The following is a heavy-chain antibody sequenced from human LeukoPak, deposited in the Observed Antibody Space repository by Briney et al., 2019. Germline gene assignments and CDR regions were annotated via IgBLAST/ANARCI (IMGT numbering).Heavy chain of an antibody. D-gene: IGHD6-19*01. CDR1: GFTFNNYW. V-gene: IGHV3-7*01. J-gene: IGHJ4*02. CDR2: IRHDGSAK. Sequence: GGSLRLSCVASGFTFNNYWMTWVRQAPGRGLEWVAYIRHDGSAKYYGDSVKGRFTISRDDAKNSLFLQMNSLRADDTAIYYCARDNSGFDYWGQGTPVTVSS. CDR3: ARDNSGFDY.